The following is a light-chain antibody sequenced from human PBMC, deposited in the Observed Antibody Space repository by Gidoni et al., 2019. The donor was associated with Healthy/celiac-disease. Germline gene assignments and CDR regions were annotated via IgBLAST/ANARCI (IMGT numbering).Light chain of an antibody. J-gene: IGKJ1*01. CDR1: QGISSW. V-gene: IGKV1-12*01. Sequence: DIQMTQSPSSVSASVGDRVTITCRAGQGISSWLACYQQKPGKAPKLLIYAASSVQSGVPSRFSGSGSGTDFTLTISSLQPEDFATYYCQQANSFPPTFGQGTKVEIK. CDR2: AAS. CDR3: QQANSFPPT.